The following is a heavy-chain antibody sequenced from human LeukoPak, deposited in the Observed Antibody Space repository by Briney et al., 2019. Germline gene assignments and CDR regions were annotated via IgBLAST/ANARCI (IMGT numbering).Heavy chain of an antibody. V-gene: IGHV3-11*04. D-gene: IGHD3-3*01. J-gene: IGHJ4*02. CDR3: ARVYDFWSGYYQLDY. CDR2: ISSSGSTI. Sequence: GGSLRLSCAASGFTFSDYYMSRIRQAPGKGLEWVSYISSSGSTIYYADSVKGRFTISRDNAKNSLYLQMNSLRAEDTAVYYCARVYDFWSGYYQLDYWGQGTLVTVSS. CDR1: GFTFSDYY.